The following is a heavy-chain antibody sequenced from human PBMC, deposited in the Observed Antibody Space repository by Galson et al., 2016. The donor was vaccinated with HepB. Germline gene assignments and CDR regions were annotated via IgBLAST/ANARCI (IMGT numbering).Heavy chain of an antibody. CDR1: GYRFSSYW. V-gene: IGHV5-51*01. CDR3: ARAWPGDFYYGMDV. CDR2: IYPGDSDT. J-gene: IGHJ6*02. D-gene: IGHD5-12*01. Sequence: QSGAEVKKPGESLKISCKGSGYRFSSYWIAWVRQMPGKGLEWMGIIYPGDSDTRYSPSFQGQVTISADRTASTAYLQCSSLRASDSAMYYCARAWPGDFYYGMDVWGQGTTVTVSS.